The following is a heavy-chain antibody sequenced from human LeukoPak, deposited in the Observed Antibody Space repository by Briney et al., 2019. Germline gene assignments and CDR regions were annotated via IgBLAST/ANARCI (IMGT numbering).Heavy chain of an antibody. V-gene: IGHV1-69*05. CDR1: GGTFSSYA. CDR2: IIPIFGTA. D-gene: IGHD1-26*01. J-gene: IGHJ4*02. CDR3: ARVSGHLKWELVDY. Sequence: SVKVSCKASGGTFSSYAISWVRQAPGQGLEWMGRIIPIFGTANYAQKFQGRVTITTDESTSTAYMELSSLRSEDTAVYYCARVSGHLKWELVDYWGQETLVTVSS.